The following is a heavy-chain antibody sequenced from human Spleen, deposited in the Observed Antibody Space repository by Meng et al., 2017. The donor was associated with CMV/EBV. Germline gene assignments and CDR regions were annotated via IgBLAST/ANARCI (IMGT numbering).Heavy chain of an antibody. J-gene: IGHJ4*02. CDR1: GLTFSTYS. CDR2: ISSSSSDI. CDR3: AKDYANLQLGGPDY. Sequence: GESLKISCAASGLTFSTYSMNWVRQAPGKGLEWVSLISSSSSDIYYAESVKGRFTISRDNSKNSLYLQMNSLRTEDTALYYCAKDYANLQLGGPDYWGQGTLVTVSS. D-gene: IGHD6-6*01. V-gene: IGHV3-21*04.